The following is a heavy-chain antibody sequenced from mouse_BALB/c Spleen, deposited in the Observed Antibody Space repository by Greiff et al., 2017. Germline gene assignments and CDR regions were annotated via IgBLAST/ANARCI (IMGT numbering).Heavy chain of an antibody. CDR3: ARREGLLWSFAY. D-gene: IGHD2-1*01. Sequence: QVTLKESGPGILQPSQTLSLTCSFSGFSLSTSGMGVSWIRQPSGKGLEWLAHIYWDDDKRYNPSLKSRHTISKDTSRNQVFLKITSVDTADTATYYCARREGLLWSFAYWGQGTLVTVSA. CDR1: GFSLSTSGMG. V-gene: IGHV8-12*01. J-gene: IGHJ3*01. CDR2: IYWDDDK.